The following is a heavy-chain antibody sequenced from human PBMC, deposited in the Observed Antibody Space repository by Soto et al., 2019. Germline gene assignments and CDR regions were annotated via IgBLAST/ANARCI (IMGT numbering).Heavy chain of an antibody. CDR2: IYYSGST. J-gene: IGHJ5*02. Sequence: SETLSLTCTVSGGSISSYYWSWIRQPPGKGLEWIGYIYYSGSTNYNPSLKIRVTISVDTSKNQFSLKLSSVTAADTAVDYCARGKGAYCGGDCYSVWFDPWGQGTLVTVSS. CDR1: GGSISSYY. V-gene: IGHV4-59*01. D-gene: IGHD2-21*02. CDR3: ARGKGAYCGGDCYSVWFDP.